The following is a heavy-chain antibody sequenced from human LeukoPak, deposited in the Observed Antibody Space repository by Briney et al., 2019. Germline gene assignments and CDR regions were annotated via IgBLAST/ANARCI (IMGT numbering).Heavy chain of an antibody. D-gene: IGHD1-26*01. V-gene: IGHV1-18*01. CDR3: ARSPWSGSYSDY. CDR2: ISAYNGNT. CDR1: GYTFTSHG. J-gene: IGHJ4*02. Sequence: ASVKVSCKASGYTFTSHGISWVRQAPGQGLEWMGWISAYNGNTNYAQKLQGRVTMTTDTSTSTAYMALRSLRSDDTAVYYCARSPWSGSYSDYWGQGTLVTVSS.